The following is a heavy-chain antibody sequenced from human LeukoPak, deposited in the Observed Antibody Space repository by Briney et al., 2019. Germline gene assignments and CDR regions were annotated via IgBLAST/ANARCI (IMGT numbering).Heavy chain of an antibody. CDR3: ARDLLYSTSSDGQGD. D-gene: IGHD6-6*01. J-gene: IGHJ4*02. CDR1: GGSISSYY. Sequence: SETLSLTCTVSGGSISSYYWSWIRQPAGKGLEWIGRVHTSGSTNYNPSLKSRVTMSVDTAKNQFSLKVSSVTAADTAIYYCARDLLYSTSSDGQGDWGQGTLVTVSS. V-gene: IGHV4-4*07. CDR2: VHTSGST.